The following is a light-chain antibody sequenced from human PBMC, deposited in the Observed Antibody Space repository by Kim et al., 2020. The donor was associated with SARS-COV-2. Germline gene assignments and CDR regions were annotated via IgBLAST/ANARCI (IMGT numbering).Light chain of an antibody. J-gene: IGKJ2*01. CDR2: GAS. V-gene: IGKV3-20*01. CDR3: QSYET. CDR1: ENLSPSY. Sequence: GTLSLSPGASAPLSCRASENLSPSYLAWYQQKPGQAPTLVIYGASIRAAGIPDRFSGSGSGADFTLTITRVEPEDFAVYYCQSYETFGQGTKLEI.